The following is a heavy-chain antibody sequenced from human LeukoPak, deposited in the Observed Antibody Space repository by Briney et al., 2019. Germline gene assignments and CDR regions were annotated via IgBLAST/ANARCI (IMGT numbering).Heavy chain of an antibody. CDR2: IYTSGST. CDR1: GGSISSYY. J-gene: IGHJ6*02. CDR3: ARAPEWSRYYDFWSV. V-gene: IGHV4-4*07. Sequence: SETLSLTCTVSGGSISSYYWSWIRQPAGKGLEWIGRIYTSGSTNYNPSLKSRVTISVDTSKNQFSLKLSSVTAADTAVYYCARAPEWSRYYDFWSVWGQGTTVTVSS. D-gene: IGHD3-3*01.